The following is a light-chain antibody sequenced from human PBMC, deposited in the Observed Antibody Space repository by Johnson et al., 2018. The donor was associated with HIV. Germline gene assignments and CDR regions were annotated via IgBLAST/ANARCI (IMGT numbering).Light chain of an antibody. V-gene: IGLV1-51*01. CDR3: GTWDSSLSAYV. CDR2: DNN. J-gene: IGLJ1*01. Sequence: QSVFTQPPSVSAAPGQKVTISCSGSSSNIGNNYVSWYQQLPGTAPKLLIYDNNKRPSGIPDRFSGSKSGTSATLGITGLQTGDEADYYCGTWDSSLSAYVCGTGTKVTVL. CDR1: SSNIGNNY.